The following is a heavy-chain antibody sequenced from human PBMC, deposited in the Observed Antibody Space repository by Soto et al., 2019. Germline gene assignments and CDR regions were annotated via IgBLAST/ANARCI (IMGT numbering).Heavy chain of an antibody. D-gene: IGHD3-3*01. CDR1: GDSVSSNSAA. V-gene: IGHV6-1*01. J-gene: IGHJ5*02. CDR2: TYYRSKWYN. Sequence: SQTLSLTCAISGDSVSSNSAAWNWIRQSPSRGLEWLGRTYYRSKWYNDYAVSVKSRITINPDTSKNHFSLQLNSVTPEDTAVYYCARAHPRITFFGVADQGFDPWGQGALVTVSS. CDR3: ARAHPRITFFGVADQGFDP.